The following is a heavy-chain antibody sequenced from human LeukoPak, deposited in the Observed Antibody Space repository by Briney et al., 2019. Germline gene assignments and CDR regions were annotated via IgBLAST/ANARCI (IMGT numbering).Heavy chain of an antibody. CDR1: GYTFTSYG. CDR3: ARDSISFRDCSGVSCYRPPFDY. Sequence: ASVKVSCKASGYTFTSYGISWVPQAPGQGLEWMGWISAYNGNTNYAQKLQGRVTMTTDTSTSTAYLALRSLRSDDTAVYYCARDSISFRDCSGVSCYRPPFDYWGQGTLVTVPS. J-gene: IGHJ4*02. CDR2: ISAYNGNT. V-gene: IGHV1-18*01. D-gene: IGHD2-15*01.